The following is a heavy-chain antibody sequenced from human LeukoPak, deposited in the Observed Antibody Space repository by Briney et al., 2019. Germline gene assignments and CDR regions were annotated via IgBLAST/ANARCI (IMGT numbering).Heavy chain of an antibody. J-gene: IGHJ4*02. CDR2: ISYDGNDK. D-gene: IGHD6-25*01. V-gene: IGHV3-30-3*01. Sequence: GGSLRLSCSVSGLIFSSYAMHWVRQAPGKGLEWVAVISYDGNDKYYADSVKGRFTISRDSSENTLFLQMSSLRIEDTAVYYCAREWGNSGFDYWGQGILVTVSS. CDR1: GLIFSSYA. CDR3: AREWGNSGFDY.